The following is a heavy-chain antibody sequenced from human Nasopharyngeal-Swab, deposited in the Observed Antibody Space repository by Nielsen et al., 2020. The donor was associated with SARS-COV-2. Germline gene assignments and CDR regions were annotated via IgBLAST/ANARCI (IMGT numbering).Heavy chain of an antibody. Sequence: GESLKISCAASGFTFSSYDMHWVRQATGKGPEWVSAIGTAGDTYYPGSVKGRFTISRENAKNSLYLQMNSLRAGDTAVYYCAREVARLRAFDIWGQGTMVTVSS. J-gene: IGHJ3*02. CDR1: GFTFSSYD. D-gene: IGHD5-12*01. CDR3: AREVARLRAFDI. CDR2: IGTAGDT. V-gene: IGHV3-13*01.